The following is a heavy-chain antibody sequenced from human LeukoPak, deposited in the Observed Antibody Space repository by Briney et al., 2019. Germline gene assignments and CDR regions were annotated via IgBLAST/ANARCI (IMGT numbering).Heavy chain of an antibody. J-gene: IGHJ4*02. V-gene: IGHV3-74*01. D-gene: IGHD6-13*01. CDR1: GLTFYGYW. Sequence: GGSLRLSCEASGLTFYGYWMHWFRQLPGKGLVWVSEINGAGNKKNYADSVRGRSTVSRDNAKDTVYLQMDSLRVEDTAVYYCARGTVGAPGIDYWGQGTLVSVSS. CDR3: ARGTVGAPGIDY. CDR2: INGAGNKK.